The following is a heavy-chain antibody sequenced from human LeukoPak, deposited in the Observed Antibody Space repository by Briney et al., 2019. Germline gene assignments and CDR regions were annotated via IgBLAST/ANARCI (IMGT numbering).Heavy chain of an antibody. Sequence: SETLSLTCTISGGSISRGGFYWSWIRQLPGRGLEWIGYLSYIGSTYYSPSLKSRVTISPDMSKNRFSLRLTSVTAADTAVYFCASGVRGVTSYDLDSWGQGTLVTVSS. D-gene: IGHD3-10*01. CDR1: GGSISRGGFY. CDR3: ASGVRGVTSYDLDS. J-gene: IGHJ4*02. CDR2: LSYIGST. V-gene: IGHV4-31*03.